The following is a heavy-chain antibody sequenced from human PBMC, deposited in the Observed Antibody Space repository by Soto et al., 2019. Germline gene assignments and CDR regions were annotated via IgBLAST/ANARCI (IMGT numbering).Heavy chain of an antibody. CDR2: IKPDGSEK. Sequence: EVQVVESGGNLVQPGGSLRLSCAASGFTLSSYWVTWVRQAPGKGLEWVATIKPDGSEKYYVDSVKGRFTISRDNAKNSLYLQMNSLRAEDTAVYYCARGSRTFDYWGQGTLVTVSS. V-gene: IGHV3-7*05. D-gene: IGHD1-26*01. J-gene: IGHJ4*02. CDR3: ARGSRTFDY. CDR1: GFTLSSYW.